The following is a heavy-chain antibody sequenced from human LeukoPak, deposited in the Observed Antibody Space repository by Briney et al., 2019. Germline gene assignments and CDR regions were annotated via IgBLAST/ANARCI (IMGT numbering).Heavy chain of an antibody. D-gene: IGHD1-14*01. CDR1: GYTLTDYY. J-gene: IGHJ3*02. Sequence: ASVKVSCKASGYTLTDYYLHWVRQAPGQGLEWMGWINPNTGGTNSAQKFQGRVTMTRDTSISTAYMDLSRLTSDDTAIYYCARKGGPRVNAFDIWGQGTMVTVSS. CDR3: ARKGGPRVNAFDI. CDR2: INPNTGGT. V-gene: IGHV1-2*02.